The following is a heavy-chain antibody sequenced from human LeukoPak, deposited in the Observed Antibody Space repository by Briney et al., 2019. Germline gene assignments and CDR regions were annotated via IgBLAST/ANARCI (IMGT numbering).Heavy chain of an antibody. CDR2: IYYSGST. CDR3: ARDNRWFGEYGFDP. D-gene: IGHD3-10*01. J-gene: IGHJ5*02. V-gene: IGHV4-59*01. CDR1: GGSISSYY. Sequence: SETLSLTCTVSGGSISSYYWSWIRQPPGKGLEWIGYIYYSGSTNYNPSLKSRVTISVGTSKNQFSLKLSSVTAADTAVYYCARDNRWFGEYGFDPWGQGTLVTVSS.